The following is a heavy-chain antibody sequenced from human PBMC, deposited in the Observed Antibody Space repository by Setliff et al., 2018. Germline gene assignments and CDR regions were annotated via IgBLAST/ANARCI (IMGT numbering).Heavy chain of an antibody. CDR2: IYPGDSNT. CDR3: ARHAIFGSDAFAI. CDR1: GYSFTNYW. Sequence: GESLKISCKGPGYSFTNYWIGWVRQMPGKGLEWMGIIYPGDSNTRYSPSFQGQVTISADKSISTAYLQWSSLKASDTAMYYRARHAIFGSDAFAIWGQGAMVTVSS. V-gene: IGHV5-51*01. J-gene: IGHJ3*02. D-gene: IGHD3-3*01.